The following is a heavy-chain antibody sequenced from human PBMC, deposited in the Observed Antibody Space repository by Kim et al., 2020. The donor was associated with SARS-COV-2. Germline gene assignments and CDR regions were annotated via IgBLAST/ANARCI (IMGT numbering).Heavy chain of an antibody. Sequence: GGSLRLSCAASGFTFSSYWMHWVRQAPGKGLVWVSRINGDGSATTYADSVKGRFTISRDNAKNTLYLQMNSLRAEDTAVYYCTMAGWGSAQFDYWGQGTLVTVSS. V-gene: IGHV3-74*01. CDR2: INGDGSAT. J-gene: IGHJ4*02. CDR3: TMAGWGSAQFDY. D-gene: IGHD2-21*01. CDR1: GFTFSSYW.